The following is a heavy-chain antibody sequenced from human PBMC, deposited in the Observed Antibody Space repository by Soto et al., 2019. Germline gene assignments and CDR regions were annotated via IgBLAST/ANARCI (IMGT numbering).Heavy chain of an antibody. CDR3: ARVRRPYYFDY. CDR2: INPSGGST. CDR1: GYTFTSYY. Sequence: QVQLVQSGAEVKKPGASVKVSCKASGYTFTSYYMHWVRQAPGQGLEWMGIINPSGGSTSYAQKCQGRVTMTRDTSTSTVYMELSSLRSEDTAVYYCARVRRPYYFDYWGQGTLVTVSS. J-gene: IGHJ4*02. V-gene: IGHV1-46*03.